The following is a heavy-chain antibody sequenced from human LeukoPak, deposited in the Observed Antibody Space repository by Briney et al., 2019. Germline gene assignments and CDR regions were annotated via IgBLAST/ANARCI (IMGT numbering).Heavy chain of an antibody. D-gene: IGHD3-16*01. V-gene: IGHV4-59*01. CDR2: FYNSGRS. J-gene: IGHJ4*02. CDR3: TRGAGWLIDY. Sequence: SETLSLTCTASDDSISDYYRGWIRQPPGKGLEWIGYFYNSGRSTYNPSLKSRVTISADTSKNHFSLKLNSVTTADTAVYYCTRGAGWLIDYWGQGILVTVSS. CDR1: DDSISDYY.